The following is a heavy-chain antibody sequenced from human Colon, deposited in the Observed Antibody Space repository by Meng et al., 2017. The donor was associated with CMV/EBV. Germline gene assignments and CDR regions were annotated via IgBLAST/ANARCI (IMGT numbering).Heavy chain of an antibody. CDR1: YTFITYG. Sequence: YTFITYGITGVRQAPGQGLEWMGWISAYNANTNYAQKLQGRVTMTTDTSTSTTYMELRSLRSDDTAVYYCARGGFCNGGSCLYYFDYWGQGTLVTVSS. J-gene: IGHJ4*02. CDR2: ISAYNANT. D-gene: IGHD2-15*01. V-gene: IGHV1-18*01. CDR3: ARGGFCNGGSCLYYFDY.